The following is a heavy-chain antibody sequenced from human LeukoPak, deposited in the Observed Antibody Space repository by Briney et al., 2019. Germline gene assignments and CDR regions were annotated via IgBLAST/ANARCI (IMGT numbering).Heavy chain of an antibody. CDR3: ARDGGYYDSSGYYWVLNAFDI. V-gene: IGHV4-39*07. Sequence: PSETLSLTCTVSGGSISSSSYYWGWIRQPPGKGLEWIGSIYHSGSTYYNPSLKSRVTISVDTSKNQFSLKLSSVTAADTAVYYCARDGGYYDSSGYYWVLNAFDIWGQGTMVTVSS. CDR1: GGSISSSSYY. CDR2: IYHSGST. J-gene: IGHJ3*02. D-gene: IGHD3-22*01.